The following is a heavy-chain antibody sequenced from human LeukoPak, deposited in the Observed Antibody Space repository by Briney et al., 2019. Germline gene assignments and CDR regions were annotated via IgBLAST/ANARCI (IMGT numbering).Heavy chain of an antibody. CDR3: ARHPISEYSSSSIDY. Sequence: SETLSLTCTVSGGSISSSSDYWGWVRRPPGKGLEWIGSIYYSGSTYYNPSLKSRVTISVDTSKNQFSLKLSSVTAADTAVYYCARHPISEYSSSSIDYWGQGTLVTVSS. CDR1: GGSISSSSDY. J-gene: IGHJ4*02. D-gene: IGHD6-6*01. CDR2: IYYSGST. V-gene: IGHV4-39*01.